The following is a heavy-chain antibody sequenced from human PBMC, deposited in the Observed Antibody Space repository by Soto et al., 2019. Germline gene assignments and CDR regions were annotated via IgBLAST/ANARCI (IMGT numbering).Heavy chain of an antibody. Sequence: SETLSLTCTVSGGSVSSASYYWSWIRQPPGKGLEWIGHIYHSGSTSYNPSLKSRVTISVDTSKNQFSLKLSSVTAADTAVYYCAREGYSYAYFDYWGQGSLVTVSS. V-gene: IGHV4-61*01. CDR3: AREGYSYAYFDY. CDR1: GGSVSSASYY. D-gene: IGHD5-18*01. J-gene: IGHJ4*02. CDR2: IYHSGST.